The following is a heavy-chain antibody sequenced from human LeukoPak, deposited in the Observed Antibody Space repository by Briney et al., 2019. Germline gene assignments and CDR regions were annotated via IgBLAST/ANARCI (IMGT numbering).Heavy chain of an antibody. V-gene: IGHV1-18*01. CDR1: GYTFTSYG. D-gene: IGHD4-17*01. J-gene: IGHJ4*02. Sequence: GASVTVSCKASGYTFTSYGISWVRQAPGQGLEWMGWISAYNGNTNYAQKLQGRVTMTTDTSTSTAYMELRSLRSDDTAVYYCARGGTVTGPLGMYDYWGQGTLVTVSS. CDR2: ISAYNGNT. CDR3: ARGGTVTGPLGMYDY.